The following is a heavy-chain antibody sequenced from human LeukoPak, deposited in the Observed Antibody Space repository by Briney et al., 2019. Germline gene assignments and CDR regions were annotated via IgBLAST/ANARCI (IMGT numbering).Heavy chain of an antibody. V-gene: IGHV1-2*02. CDR2: INPNSGGT. CDR3: ARVSEYSSSWYVGWFDP. Sequence: ASVKVSCKASGYTFTGYYMHWVRQAPGQGLEWMGWINPNSGGTNYAQKFQGRVTMTRDTSISTAYMELSRLRSDDTAVYYCARVSEYSSSWYVGWFDPWGQGTLVTVSS. CDR1: GYTFTGYY. J-gene: IGHJ5*02. D-gene: IGHD6-13*01.